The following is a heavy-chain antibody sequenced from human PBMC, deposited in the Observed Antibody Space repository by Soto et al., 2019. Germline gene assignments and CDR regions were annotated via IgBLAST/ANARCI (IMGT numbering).Heavy chain of an antibody. Sequence: DTLSLTCAVYGGSFSGYYWSWIRQPPGKGLEWIGEINHSGSTNYNPSLKSRVTISVDTSKNQFSLKLSSVTAADTAVYYCARGYITIFGVVKSSYYYGMDVWGQGTTVTVSS. CDR1: GGSFSGYY. CDR3: ARGYITIFGVVKSSYYYGMDV. CDR2: INHSGST. V-gene: IGHV4-34*01. J-gene: IGHJ6*02. D-gene: IGHD3-3*01.